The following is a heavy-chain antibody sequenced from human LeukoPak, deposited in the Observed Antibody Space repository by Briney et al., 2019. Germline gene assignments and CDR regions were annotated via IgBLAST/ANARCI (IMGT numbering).Heavy chain of an antibody. J-gene: IGHJ6*03. D-gene: IGHD6-13*01. Sequence: SETLSLTCAVSGGSFSGYYWSWIRQPPGKGLEWIGEINHSGSTNYNPSLKSRVNISVETSKNQFSLKLSSVTAADTAVYYCARGRPDSRQQLPYYYYMDVWGKGTTVTVSS. CDR1: GGSFSGYY. CDR2: INHSGST. CDR3: ARGRPDSRQQLPYYYYMDV. V-gene: IGHV4-34*01.